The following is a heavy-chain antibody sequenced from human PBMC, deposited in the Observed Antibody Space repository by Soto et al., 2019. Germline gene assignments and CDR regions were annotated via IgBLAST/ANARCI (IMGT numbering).Heavy chain of an antibody. V-gene: IGHV3-23*01. CDR2: ISGSGGST. Sequence: GGSLRLSCAASGFTFSSYAMSWVRQAPGKGLEWVSAISGSGGSTYYADSVKGRFTISRDNSKNTLYLQMNSLRAEDTAVYYCATRATMVQGVITYFGAFDIWGQGTMVTVSS. D-gene: IGHD3-10*01. CDR3: ATRATMVQGVITYFGAFDI. J-gene: IGHJ3*02. CDR1: GFTFSSYA.